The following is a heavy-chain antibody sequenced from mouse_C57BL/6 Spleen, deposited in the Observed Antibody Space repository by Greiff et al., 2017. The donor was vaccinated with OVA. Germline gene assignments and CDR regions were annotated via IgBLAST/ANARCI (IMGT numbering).Heavy chain of an antibody. Sequence: EVQLQESGPGLVKPSQSLSLTCSVTGYSITSGYYWNWIRQFPGNKLEWMGYISYDGSNNYNPSLKNRISITRDTSKNQFFLKLNSVTTEDTATYYCARAGNYLYYFDYWGQGTTLTVSS. CDR3: ARAGNYLYYFDY. CDR1: GYSITSGYY. D-gene: IGHD2-1*01. CDR2: ISYDGSN. J-gene: IGHJ2*01. V-gene: IGHV3-6*01.